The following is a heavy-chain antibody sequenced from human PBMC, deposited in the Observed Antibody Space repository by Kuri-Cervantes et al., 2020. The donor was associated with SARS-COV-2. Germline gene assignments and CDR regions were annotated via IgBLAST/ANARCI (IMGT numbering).Heavy chain of an antibody. CDR2: IYYSGST. CDR3: ARVSINHYYDRSGYYLDV. V-gene: IGHV4-39*07. CDR1: GGSISSSSYY. Sequence: ESLKISCTVSGGSISSSSYYWGWIRQPPGKGLEWIGSIYYSGSTYYNPSLKSRVTISVDTSKSQFSLSLSSVTAADTALYYCARVSINHYYDRSGYYLDVWGKGTTVTVSS. J-gene: IGHJ6*03. D-gene: IGHD3-22*01.